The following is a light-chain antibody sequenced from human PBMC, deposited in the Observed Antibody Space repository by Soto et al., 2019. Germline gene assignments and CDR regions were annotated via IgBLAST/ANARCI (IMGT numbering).Light chain of an antibody. CDR1: QSVRSSY. CDR2: GAS. Sequence: EIVLTQSPGTLSLSPGERASLSCRASQSVRSSYLAWYQQKPGQAPRLLIYGASSRATGIPDRFSGSWSGIDFTLTISRLEPEDFAVYYCQHYGNSPPSVTFGPGTKVDIK. CDR3: QHYGNSPPSVT. J-gene: IGKJ3*01. V-gene: IGKV3-20*01.